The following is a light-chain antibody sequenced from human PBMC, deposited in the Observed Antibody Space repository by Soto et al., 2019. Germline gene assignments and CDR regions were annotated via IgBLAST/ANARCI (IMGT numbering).Light chain of an antibody. Sequence: DIVLTQSPATLSLSPGERATLSCRASQSVSRDFAWYQQKPGQAPRLLIYDASNRATGIPARFSGSGSGTDFTLTINSLQSEDFAVYYCQQYNNWPRLTFGGGTKVEIK. CDR2: DAS. J-gene: IGKJ4*01. CDR3: QQYNNWPRLT. CDR1: QSVSRD. V-gene: IGKV3-11*01.